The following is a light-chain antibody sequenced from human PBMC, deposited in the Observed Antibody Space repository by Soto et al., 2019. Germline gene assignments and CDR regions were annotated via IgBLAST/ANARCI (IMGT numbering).Light chain of an antibody. CDR3: NTFGSTTPMM. Sequence: QSVLTQPPSASGSPGQSVTISCTGTSSDVGTFNYVSGYQQHHGQAPKLIIYEGSKRASGVPNRFSGSKSGNTASLTVSGLQAEDEADYYCNTFGSTTPMMFGGGTKVTVL. CDR1: SSDVGTFNY. CDR2: EGS. V-gene: IGLV2-8*01. J-gene: IGLJ3*02.